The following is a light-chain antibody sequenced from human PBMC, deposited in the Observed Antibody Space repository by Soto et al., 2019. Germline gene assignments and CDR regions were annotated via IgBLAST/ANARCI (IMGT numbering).Light chain of an antibody. J-gene: IGKJ2*01. CDR3: QQYDTYFRYT. Sequence: DIQMTQSPSSLSASVGDRVTITCRASQSVGTYLSWYQQKQGKAPKLLINVASTLQSGVPSRFSGSGSGTDFTLAISSLQPEDFANYYCQQYDTYFRYTFGQGTKLDIK. V-gene: IGKV1-39*01. CDR2: VAS. CDR1: QSVGTY.